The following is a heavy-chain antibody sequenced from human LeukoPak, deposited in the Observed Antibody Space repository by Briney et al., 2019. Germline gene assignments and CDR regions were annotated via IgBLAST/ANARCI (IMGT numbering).Heavy chain of an antibody. D-gene: IGHD2-15*01. CDR1: GFTFSDYY. J-gene: IGHJ4*02. Sequence: GGSLRLSCAASGFTFSDYYVDWVRQAPGKGLEWIGRSKNRAQNYITQYAAFVQGRFTISRDDSKNSLYLQINTLKTEDTAVYCCARDDGGQGDYWGQGTLVTVSS. V-gene: IGHV3-72*01. CDR3: ARDDGGQGDY. CDR2: SKNRAQNYIT.